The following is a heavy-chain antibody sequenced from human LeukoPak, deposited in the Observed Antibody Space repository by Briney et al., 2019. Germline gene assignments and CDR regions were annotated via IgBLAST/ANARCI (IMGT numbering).Heavy chain of an antibody. V-gene: IGHV1-18*01. J-gene: IGHJ4*02. Sequence: ASVKVSCKASGGTFSSYAISWVRQAPGQGLEWMGWISGYNGNTNYAQKLQGRVTMTTDTSTSTAYMELRSLRSDDTAVYYCARDRYSSSWYLTNFDYWGQGTLVTVSS. CDR3: ARDRYSSSWYLTNFDY. CDR1: GGTFSSYA. D-gene: IGHD6-13*01. CDR2: ISGYNGNT.